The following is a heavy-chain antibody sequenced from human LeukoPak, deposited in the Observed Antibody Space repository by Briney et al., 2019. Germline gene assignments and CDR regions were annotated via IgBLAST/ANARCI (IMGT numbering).Heavy chain of an antibody. CDR3: AKDLLPWGTMVTFDY. D-gene: IGHD5-18*01. V-gene: IGHV3-23*01. CDR2: MSGSGGST. CDR1: VFTFSSYI. Sequence: GGSLRLSCAASVFTFSSYIMNWVRQAPGKGLEWVSAMSGSGGSTYYADSVKGRSTIPRDNSNNTLYLQMNSLRGGDTAVYYCAKDLLPWGTMVTFDYWGQGTLVTVSS. J-gene: IGHJ4*02.